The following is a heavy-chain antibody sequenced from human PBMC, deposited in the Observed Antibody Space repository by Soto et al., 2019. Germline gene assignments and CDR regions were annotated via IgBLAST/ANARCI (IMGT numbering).Heavy chain of an antibody. D-gene: IGHD1-7*01. CDR3: ARDPSYNWNYSFRPDDAFDI. CDR2: IIPIVGTA. CDR1: GGTFSSYA. V-gene: IGHV1-69*13. Sequence: SVKVSCKASGGTFSSYAISCVRQAPGQGLEWMGGIIPIVGTANYAQKFQGRVTIPAAESTSTAYMELSSLRSEDTAVYYCARDPSYNWNYSFRPDDAFDIWGQGTMVTVSS. J-gene: IGHJ3*02.